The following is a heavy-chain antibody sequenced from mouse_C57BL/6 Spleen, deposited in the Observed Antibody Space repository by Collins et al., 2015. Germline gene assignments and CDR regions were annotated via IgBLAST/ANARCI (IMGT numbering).Heavy chain of an antibody. CDR3: ARLAFDY. V-gene: IGHV1-26*01. CDR2: INPNNGGT. J-gene: IGHJ2*01. Sequence: EVQLQQSGPVLVKPGALVKISCKASGYTFTDYYMNWVKQSHGKSLEWIGDINPNNGGTSYNQKFKGKATLTVDKSSSTAYMELRSLTSEDSAVYYCARLAFDYWGQGTTLTVSS. CDR1: GYTFTDYY.